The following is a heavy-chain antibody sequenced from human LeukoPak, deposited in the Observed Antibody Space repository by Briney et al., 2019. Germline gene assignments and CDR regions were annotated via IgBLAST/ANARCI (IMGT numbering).Heavy chain of an antibody. D-gene: IGHD3-9*01. CDR3: ATPFLTGYSPY. V-gene: IGHV4-39*01. J-gene: IGHJ4*02. Sequence: SETLSLTCTVSGGSISRSSYYWGWIRQPPGKGLEWIGSIYYSGSTYYNPSLKSRVTISVDTSKNQFSLKLSSVTAADTAVYYCATPFLTGYSPYWGQGTLVTVSS. CDR2: IYYSGST. CDR1: GGSISRSSYY.